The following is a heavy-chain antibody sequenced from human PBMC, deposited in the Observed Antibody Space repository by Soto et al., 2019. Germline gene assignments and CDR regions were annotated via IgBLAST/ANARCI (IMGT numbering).Heavy chain of an antibody. J-gene: IGHJ4*02. Sequence: EVQLVESGGGLVQPGGSLRLSCAASGFTVSSNHMSWVRQAPGKGLEWVSVIFTGGTTYYADSVKGRFTISRDNSKNTLYLQMNSLRADDTAVYYCAKGGPVAVEYYFEYWGQGTLVTVSS. CDR2: IFTGGTT. CDR1: GFTVSSNH. D-gene: IGHD6-19*01. V-gene: IGHV3-53*01. CDR3: AKGGPVAVEYYFEY.